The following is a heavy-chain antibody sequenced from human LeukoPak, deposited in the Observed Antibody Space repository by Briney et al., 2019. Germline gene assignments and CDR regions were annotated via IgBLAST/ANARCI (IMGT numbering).Heavy chain of an antibody. CDR3: AKSPNYYGSGRAEFDP. V-gene: IGHV3-23*01. CDR2: ISGSGGST. J-gene: IGHJ5*02. Sequence: SGGSLRLSCAASGFIFSRYSMKWVRQAPGKGLEWVSAISGSGGSTYYADSVKGRFTISRDNSKNTLYLQMNSLRAEDTAVYYCAKSPNYYGSGRAEFDPWGQGTLVTVSS. CDR1: GFIFSRYS. D-gene: IGHD3-10*01.